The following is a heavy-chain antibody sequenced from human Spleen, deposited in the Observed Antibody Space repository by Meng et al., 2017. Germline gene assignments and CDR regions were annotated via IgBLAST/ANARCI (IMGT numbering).Heavy chain of an antibody. D-gene: IGHD3-10*01. CDR2: IFHSGST. V-gene: IGHV4-4*02. CDR3: ARFDISTAGRGDY. CDR1: GGSIGRSVW. J-gene: IGHJ4*02. Sequence: QGPGPGWLKPSRALSLTCAGSGGSIGRSVWWSWVRQPPGKGLEWIGEIFHSGSTSYNLSLKSRVTISVDKSKNQFSLLVSSVTAADTATYYCARFDISTAGRGDYWGQGTLVTVSS.